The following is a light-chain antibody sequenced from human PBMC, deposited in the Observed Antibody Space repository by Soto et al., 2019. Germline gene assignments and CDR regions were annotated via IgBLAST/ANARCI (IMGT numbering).Light chain of an antibody. CDR3: CSYAGSYTVL. V-gene: IGLV2-11*01. J-gene: IGLJ2*01. CDR1: SSDVGAYNY. CDR2: DVS. Sequence: QSVLTQPRSVSGSPGQSVTISCTGTSSDVGAYNYASWYQQHPGKAPKLMISDVSKRPSGVPDRFSGSKSGNTASLTISGLQAEDEADYYCCSYAGSYTVLFGGGTKLTVL.